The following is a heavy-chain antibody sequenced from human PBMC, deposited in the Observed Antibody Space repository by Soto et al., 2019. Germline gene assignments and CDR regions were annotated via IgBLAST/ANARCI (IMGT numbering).Heavy chain of an antibody. Sequence: QVQLQQWGAGLVKPSETLSLSCAVYGQSFSGHSWAWIRQPPGKGLEWIGEINESGSTYYNPSLKSRVPIPTDTSTNQFSLKLSSVSAADTAAYFCARGSGIVALPGELEDVKYDYWGQGTLVNVSS. J-gene: IGHJ4*02. CDR2: INESGST. CDR3: ARGSGIVALPGELEDVKYDY. D-gene: IGHD1-1*01. V-gene: IGHV4-34*01. CDR1: GQSFSGHS.